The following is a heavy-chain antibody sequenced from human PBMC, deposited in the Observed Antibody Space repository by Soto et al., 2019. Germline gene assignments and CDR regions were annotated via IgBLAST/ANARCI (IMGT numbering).Heavy chain of an antibody. CDR3: AKLRDSSSYY. CDR1: GFTFSNYA. J-gene: IGHJ4*02. D-gene: IGHD6-13*01. V-gene: IGHV3-23*01. CDR2: ISDSGAGT. Sequence: EVQLLESGGGLVQPGGSLRLSCEASGFTFSNYAMIWVRQAPGKGLEWVSAISDSGAGTYYADSVKGRFTISRDNSRNTLYLQMDSLRADDTALYYCAKLRDSSSYYWGQGTLVTVSS.